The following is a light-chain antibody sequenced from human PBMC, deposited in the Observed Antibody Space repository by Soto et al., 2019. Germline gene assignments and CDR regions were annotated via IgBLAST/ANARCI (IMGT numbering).Light chain of an antibody. Sequence: DLQMTQSPSTLSASVGDRVTITCRARQSISSWLAWYQQKPGKAPKLLIYKASSLESGVPSRFSGSGSGTEFTLTISSLQPDDFATYYCQQYNSYSYPFGQGTKLAIK. J-gene: IGKJ2*01. CDR3: QQYNSYSYP. CDR1: QSISSW. CDR2: KAS. V-gene: IGKV1-5*03.